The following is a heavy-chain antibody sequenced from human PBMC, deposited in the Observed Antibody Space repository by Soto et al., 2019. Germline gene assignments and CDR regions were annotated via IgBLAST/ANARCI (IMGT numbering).Heavy chain of an antibody. J-gene: IGHJ4*02. V-gene: IGHV3-23*01. CDR3: VKLRGVSGWSFDY. D-gene: IGHD6-19*01. CDR2: ITGSGGNT. CDR1: GFTFSSYA. Sequence: EVQVLDSGGGLVQPGGSLRLSCAASGFTFSSYAMSWVRQAPGKGLEWVSSITGSGGNTHYADSVKGRFTISRDNSKNTTYLQMSRLRADDTAVYYWVKLRGVSGWSFDYWGQGTVVTVSA.